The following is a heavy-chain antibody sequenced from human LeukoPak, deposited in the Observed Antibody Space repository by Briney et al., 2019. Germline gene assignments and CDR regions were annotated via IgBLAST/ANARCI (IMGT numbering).Heavy chain of an antibody. CDR1: GVPFSNGKYY. J-gene: IGHJ6*02. Sequence: PSETLSLTCSVSGVPFSNGKYYWSWIRQHPGKGLEWIGYIYHSGSTYYNPSLKSRVTISVDTSKNQFSLKLSSVTAADTAVYYCARHLEAHYDFWSGYYYYYGMDVWGQGTTVTVSS. CDR2: IYHSGST. V-gene: IGHV4-30-4*08. CDR3: ARHLEAHYDFWSGYYYYYGMDV. D-gene: IGHD3-3*01.